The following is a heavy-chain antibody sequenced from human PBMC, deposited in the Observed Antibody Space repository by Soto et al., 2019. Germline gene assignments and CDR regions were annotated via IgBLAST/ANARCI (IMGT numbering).Heavy chain of an antibody. CDR1: GGTFSSYS. CDR3: ARDGGRHSGGIDY. D-gene: IGHD1-26*01. J-gene: IGHJ4*02. Sequence: QVQLVQSGAEVKKPGSSVKVSCKASGGTFSSYSINWVRQAPGQGLEWMGEIIPIFGTANYAQKIQVRVTITADESTSTAYMELSSLRSEDTAVYYCARDGGRHSGGIDYWGQGTLVTVSS. CDR2: IIPIFGTA. V-gene: IGHV1-69*01.